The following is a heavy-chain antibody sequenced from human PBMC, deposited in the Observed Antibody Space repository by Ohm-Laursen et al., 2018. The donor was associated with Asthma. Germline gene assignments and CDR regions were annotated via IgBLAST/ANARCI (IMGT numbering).Heavy chain of an antibody. CDR2: ISYSGTP. Sequence: SETLSLTCTVSGDPISDTYTWGWVRQPPGKGLEYIGTISYSGTPYDNPSLRSRVTISVDTSKNQFSLKGSSVTAADTAVYYCLRSRTRGAFDYWGQGRLVTVSS. CDR1: GDPISDTYT. CDR3: LRSRTRGAFDY. J-gene: IGHJ4*02. V-gene: IGHV4-39*01. D-gene: IGHD1-1*01.